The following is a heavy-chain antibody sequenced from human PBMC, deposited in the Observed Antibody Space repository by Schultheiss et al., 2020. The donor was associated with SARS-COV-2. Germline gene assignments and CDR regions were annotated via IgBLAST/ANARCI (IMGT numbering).Heavy chain of an antibody. Sequence: ASVKVSCKASGYTFTGYYMHWVRQAPGQGLEWMGIINPSGGSTSYAQKFQGRVTMTRDTSTSTVYMELSSLRSEDTAVYYCAKDSPIVVVPAAFPDWLDPWGQGTLVTVSS. CDR2: INPSGGST. V-gene: IGHV1-46*01. J-gene: IGHJ5*02. D-gene: IGHD2-2*01. CDR3: AKDSPIVVVPAAFPDWLDP. CDR1: GYTFTGYY.